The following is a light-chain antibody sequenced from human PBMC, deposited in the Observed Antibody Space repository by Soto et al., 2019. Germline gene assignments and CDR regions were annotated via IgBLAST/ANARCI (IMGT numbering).Light chain of an antibody. CDR2: GAS. Sequence: EIVLTQSPGTLSLSQEERATLSCRVSQTITSNFLAWYQQKPGQAPRLLMYGASSRATGIPDRFSGGGSETEFTLTISRLEPEDFAVHYCKQYGSSPPFTFGPGTKVDIK. V-gene: IGKV3-20*01. CDR1: QTITSNF. J-gene: IGKJ3*01. CDR3: KQYGSSPPFT.